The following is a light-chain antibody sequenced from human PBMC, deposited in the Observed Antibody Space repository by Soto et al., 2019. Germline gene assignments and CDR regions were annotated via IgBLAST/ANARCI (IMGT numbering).Light chain of an antibody. CDR1: SSDVGSYNR. Sequence: QSALTQPPSVSGSPGQSVTISCTGTSSDVGSYNRVSWYQQPPGTAPKLMICEVNNRPSGVPDRFSGSKSGNTASLTISGLQAEDEADYYCSSYTSSNTLVFGGGTKLTVL. V-gene: IGLV2-18*02. CDR2: EVN. CDR3: SSYTSSNTLV. J-gene: IGLJ2*01.